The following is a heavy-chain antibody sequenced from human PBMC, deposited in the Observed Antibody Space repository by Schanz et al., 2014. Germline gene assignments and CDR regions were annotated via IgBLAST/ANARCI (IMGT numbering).Heavy chain of an antibody. V-gene: IGHV3-7*02. J-gene: IGHJ4*02. D-gene: IGHD2-2*02. CDR2: IKQDGSEK. CDR1: GFSFSNYW. Sequence: EVQLVESGGGLVQPGESLRLSCAASGFSFSNYWMSWVRQAPGKGLEWVANIKQDGSEKYYVDSVKGRFTISRDNAKKSLFLQMNSLRAEDTAVYYCAGGEYQLLYGNWGQGTLVTVSS. CDR3: AGGEYQLLYGN.